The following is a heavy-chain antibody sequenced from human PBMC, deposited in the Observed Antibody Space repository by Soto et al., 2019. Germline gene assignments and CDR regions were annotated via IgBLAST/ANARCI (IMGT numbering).Heavy chain of an antibody. J-gene: IGHJ6*02. V-gene: IGHV1-18*04. D-gene: IGHD5-12*01. CDR3: ARDMGNIVATIMLGYYYGMDV. CDR1: GYTFTSYG. CDR2: ISAYNGNT. Sequence: ASVKVSCKASGYTFTSYGISWVRQAPGQGLEWMGWISAYNGNTNYAQKLQGRVTMTTDTPTSTAYMELRRLRSDDTAVYYCARDMGNIVATIMLGYYYGMDVWGQGTTVTVSS.